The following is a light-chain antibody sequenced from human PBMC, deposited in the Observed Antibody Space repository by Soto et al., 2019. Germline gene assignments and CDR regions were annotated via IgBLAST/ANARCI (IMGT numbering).Light chain of an antibody. CDR2: AAS. Sequence: IQLIQATTSLCPDFGGRVSFTCRASQGISSYLAWYQQKPGKAPKLLIYAASTLQSGVPSRFSGSGSGTDFTLTISSLQPEDFATYYCQQLNSYPLTFGGGTKVDI. V-gene: IGKV1-9*01. CDR1: QGISSY. CDR3: QQLNSYPLT. J-gene: IGKJ4*01.